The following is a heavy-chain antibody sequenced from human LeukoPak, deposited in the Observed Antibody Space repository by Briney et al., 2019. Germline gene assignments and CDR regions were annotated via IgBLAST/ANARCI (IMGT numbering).Heavy chain of an antibody. CDR1: GYTFNNYA. CDR3: ARALPRITMIVVGFDP. Sequence: ASVKVSCKSSGYTFNNYAMNWVRQAPGQGLEWMGWISAYNGNTNYAQKLQGRVTMTTDTSTSTAYMELRSLRSDDTAVYYCARALPRITMIVVGFDPWGQGTLVTVSS. CDR2: ISAYNGNT. D-gene: IGHD3-22*01. V-gene: IGHV1-18*04. J-gene: IGHJ5*02.